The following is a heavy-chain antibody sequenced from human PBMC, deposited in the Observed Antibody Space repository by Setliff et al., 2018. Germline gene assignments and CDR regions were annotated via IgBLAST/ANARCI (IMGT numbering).Heavy chain of an antibody. J-gene: IGHJ6*02. Sequence: SETLSLTCTVSGGSISSYYWSWIRQPAGKGLEWIGHINIGGSANYNPSLKSRVTMSIDTSKNQFSLKLTSVTAADTGVYYCATIAATGRAPDMDVWGPGTTVTVSS. D-gene: IGHD6-13*01. CDR1: GGSISSYY. V-gene: IGHV4-4*07. CDR2: INIGGSA. CDR3: ATIAATGRAPDMDV.